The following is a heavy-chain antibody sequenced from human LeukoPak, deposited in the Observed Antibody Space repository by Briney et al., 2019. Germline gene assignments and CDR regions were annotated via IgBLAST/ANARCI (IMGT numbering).Heavy chain of an antibody. V-gene: IGHV3-7*01. CDR1: GFTFSSYW. CDR3: ARDSDYYDSSGYYGAFDI. D-gene: IGHD3-22*01. J-gene: IGHJ3*02. Sequence: GGSLRLSCAASGFTFSSYWMSWVRQAPGKGLEWVANIKQDGSEKYYVDSVKGRFTISRDNAKNSLYLQMNSLRAEDTAVYYCARDSDYYDSSGYYGAFDIWGQGTMVTVSS. CDR2: IKQDGSEK.